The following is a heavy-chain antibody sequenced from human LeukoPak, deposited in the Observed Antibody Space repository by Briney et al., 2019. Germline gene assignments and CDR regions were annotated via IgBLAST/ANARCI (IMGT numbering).Heavy chain of an antibody. Sequence: SETLSLTCTVSGGSISSSSYYWGWIRQPPGKGLEWIGSIYYSGSTYYNPSLKSRVTISVDTSKNQFSLKLSSVTAADTAVYYCARGSGDFWSGYSDYWGQGTLVTVSS. D-gene: IGHD3-3*01. CDR2: IYYSGST. V-gene: IGHV4-39*07. CDR1: GGSISSSSYY. J-gene: IGHJ4*02. CDR3: ARGSGDFWSGYSDY.